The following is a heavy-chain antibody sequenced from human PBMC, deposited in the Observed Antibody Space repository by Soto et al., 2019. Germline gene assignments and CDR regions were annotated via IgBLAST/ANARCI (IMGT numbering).Heavy chain of an antibody. CDR3: ARGGLWFGELSHNVDY. CDR2: INPSGGST. J-gene: IGHJ4*02. Sequence: QVQLVQSGAEVKKPGASVKVSCKASGYTFTSYYMHWVRQAPGQGLEWMGIINPSGGSTSYAQKFQGRVTMTRDTSTSTVYMELSSLRSEDTAVYYCARGGLWFGELSHNVDYWGQGTLVTVSS. D-gene: IGHD3-10*01. V-gene: IGHV1-46*01. CDR1: GYTFTSYY.